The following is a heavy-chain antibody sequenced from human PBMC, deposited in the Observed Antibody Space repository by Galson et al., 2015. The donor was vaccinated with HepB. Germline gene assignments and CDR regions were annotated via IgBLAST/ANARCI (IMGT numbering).Heavy chain of an antibody. Sequence: LRLSCAASGFTFSSYAMHWVRQAPGKGLEWVAVISYDGSNKYYADSVKGRFTISRDNSKNTLYLQMNSLRAEDTAVYYCARDQRDTIFGVVIMFAFDIWGQGTMVTVSS. CDR1: GFTFSSYA. J-gene: IGHJ3*02. D-gene: IGHD3-3*01. CDR3: ARDQRDTIFGVVIMFAFDI. V-gene: IGHV3-30-3*01. CDR2: ISYDGSNK.